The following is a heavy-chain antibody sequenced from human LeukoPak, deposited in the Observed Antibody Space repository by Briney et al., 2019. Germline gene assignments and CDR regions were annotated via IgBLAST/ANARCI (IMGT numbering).Heavy chain of an antibody. J-gene: IGHJ4*02. Sequence: ASVKVSCKASGYTFIGYGISWVRQAPGQGLEWMGWISAYKGHTNYAQKFQGRVTMTTDTSTSTAYMEPRSLRSDDTAVYYCARDLDGSGSYYTDYWGQGTLVTVSS. CDR1: GYTFIGYG. CDR3: ARDLDGSGSYYTDY. D-gene: IGHD3-10*01. CDR2: ISAYKGHT. V-gene: IGHV1-18*01.